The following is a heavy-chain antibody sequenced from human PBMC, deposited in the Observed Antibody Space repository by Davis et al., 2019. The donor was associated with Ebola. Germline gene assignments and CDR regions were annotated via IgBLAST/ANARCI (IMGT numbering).Heavy chain of an antibody. CDR3: TKGRSIVPAGLDFDY. Sequence: SLKISCAASGFTFDDYALHWVRQVPGKGLEWVSGITWNGGPLGYADSVKGRFIISRDNAKNSLYLQMNSLRVEDTAFYYCTKGRSIVPAGLDFDYWGQGTQVTVSS. CDR2: ITWNGGPL. CDR1: GFTFDDYA. V-gene: IGHV3-9*01. D-gene: IGHD2-2*01. J-gene: IGHJ4*02.